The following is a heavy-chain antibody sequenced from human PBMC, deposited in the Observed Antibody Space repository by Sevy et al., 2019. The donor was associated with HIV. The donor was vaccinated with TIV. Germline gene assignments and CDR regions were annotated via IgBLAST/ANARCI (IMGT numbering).Heavy chain of an antibody. V-gene: IGHV3-23*01. CDR2: ISGGNNNT. CDR3: AKHPDYDFWSEIGSSFDY. D-gene: IGHD3-3*01. Sequence: GGSLRLSCAASGFTFNICGMAWVRQAPGKGLEWVSTISGGNNNTYYAESVKGRFTISRENSKDTLYLQMNNLRADETATYYCAKHPDYDFWSEIGSSFDYWGQGTLVTVSS. CDR1: GFTFNICG. J-gene: IGHJ4*02.